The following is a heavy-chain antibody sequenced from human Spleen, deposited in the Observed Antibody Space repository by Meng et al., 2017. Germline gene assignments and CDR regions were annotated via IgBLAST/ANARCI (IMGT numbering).Heavy chain of an antibody. Sequence: QPQLQESGPGLVKPSEALSLTCSVYCGSICTSGYDWGWTRQPPGKGLEWIGSIGHSGITYYTPSLKSRVTVSIDTSKSQFSLKLTSVTAADTAVYYCVRSSGWVRTGFDPWGQGTLVTVSS. D-gene: IGHD6-19*01. J-gene: IGHJ5*02. CDR2: IGHSGIT. V-gene: IGHV4-39*01. CDR1: CGSICTSGYD. CDR3: VRSSGWVRTGFDP.